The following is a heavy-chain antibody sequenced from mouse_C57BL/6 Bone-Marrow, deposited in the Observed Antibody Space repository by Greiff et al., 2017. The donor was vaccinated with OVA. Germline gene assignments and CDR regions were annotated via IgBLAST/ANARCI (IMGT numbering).Heavy chain of an antibody. D-gene: IGHD1-1*01. CDR2: IWSGGST. Sequence: VQLQQSGPGLVQPSQSLSITCTVSGFSLTSYGVHWVRQSPGKGLEWLGVIWSGGSTVYNAAFISRLIISKDNSKIQVFFKMISLQADDTAIYYCARSTVVAPLAYWVQGTLVTVSA. V-gene: IGHV2-2*01. J-gene: IGHJ3*01. CDR3: ARSTVVAPLAY. CDR1: GFSLTSYG.